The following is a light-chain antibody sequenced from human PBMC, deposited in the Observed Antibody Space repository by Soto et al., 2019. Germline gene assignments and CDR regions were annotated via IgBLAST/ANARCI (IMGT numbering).Light chain of an antibody. J-gene: IGKJ5*01. CDR1: QSVSTF. CDR2: DAS. CDR3: QQRSNWIT. V-gene: IGKV3-11*01. Sequence: EIVLTQSPATLSLSPGERAILSCRASQSVSTFLAWFQQKPGQAPRLLIYDASNRATGIPARFSGSGSGTDFTLTISSLEPEDLAVYYCQQRSNWITFGQGRRPEVK.